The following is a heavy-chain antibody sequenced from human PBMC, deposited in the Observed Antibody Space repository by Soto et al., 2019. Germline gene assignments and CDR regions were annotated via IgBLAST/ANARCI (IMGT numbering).Heavy chain of an antibody. CDR3: AIVADSGYYTVDR. CDR1: GLTLSTSS. J-gene: IGHJ5*02. CDR2: IRRHNSVT. D-gene: IGHD3-22*01. V-gene: IGHV3-48*01. Sequence: EVQLVESGGMLVQPGGSLRLSCAASGLTLSTSSMNWVRQAPGKGLEWISYIRRHNSVTAYADSVKGRFTISRDSAKNSLYLQMDSLKVEDTAVYYCAIVADSGYYTVDRWGQGTLVTVSS.